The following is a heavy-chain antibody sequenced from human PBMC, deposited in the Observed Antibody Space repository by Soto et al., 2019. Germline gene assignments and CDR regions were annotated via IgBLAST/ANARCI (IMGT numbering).Heavy chain of an antibody. Sequence: TLSLTCTVSGGSIIIGGYYWSWIRQHPGKGLEWIGYIYYSGSTYYNPSLKSRVTISVDTSKNQFSLKLSSVTAADTAVYYCASSVPPEYFQHWGQGTLVTVSS. CDR3: ASSVPPEYFQH. J-gene: IGHJ1*01. CDR1: GGSIIIGGYY. V-gene: IGHV4-31*03. CDR2: IYYSGST.